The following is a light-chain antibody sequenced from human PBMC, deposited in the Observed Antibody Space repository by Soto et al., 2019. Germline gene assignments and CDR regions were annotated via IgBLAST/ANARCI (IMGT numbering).Light chain of an antibody. Sequence: EIVMTQSPATLSVSPGERATLSCRASQSVSSYLAWYQQKPGQAPRLLIYGASSRATGIPDRFSGSGSGTDFTLTISRLESEDFAVYYCQRYDDSVTFGQGTRLEIK. CDR3: QRYDDSVT. J-gene: IGKJ5*01. CDR2: GAS. CDR1: QSVSSY. V-gene: IGKV3D-15*01.